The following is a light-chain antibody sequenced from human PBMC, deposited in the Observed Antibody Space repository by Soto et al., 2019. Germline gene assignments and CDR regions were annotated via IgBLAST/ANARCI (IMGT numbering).Light chain of an antibody. CDR3: QQFHSFSRT. J-gene: IGKJ1*01. CDR2: DAS. Sequence: DIQMTQYPSTLSASVGDRVTITCRASQSISSWLAWYQQKPGKAPKLLIYDASSLESGVPSRFIGSGSGTEFTLTISSLQPEDFATYYCQQFHSFSRTFGQGTKVDIK. V-gene: IGKV1-5*01. CDR1: QSISSW.